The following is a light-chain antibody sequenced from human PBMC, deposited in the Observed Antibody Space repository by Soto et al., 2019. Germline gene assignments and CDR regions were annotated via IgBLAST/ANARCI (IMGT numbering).Light chain of an antibody. J-gene: IGKJ5*01. V-gene: IGKV3-20*01. CDR2: GAS. CDR3: QQYGSSLIT. Sequence: EILLTQSPGTLSLSPVERATLSCRASQSVSSSYLAWYQQKPGQAPRLLIYGASSRATGIPDRFSGSGSGTDFTLTISRLEPEDFAVYYCQQYGSSLITFGQRTRLEIK. CDR1: QSVSSSY.